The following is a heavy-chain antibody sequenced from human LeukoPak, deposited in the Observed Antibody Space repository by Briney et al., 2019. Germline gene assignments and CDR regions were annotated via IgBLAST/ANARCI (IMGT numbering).Heavy chain of an antibody. D-gene: IGHD5-18*01. CDR3: AREAMVTLALL. J-gene: IGHJ4*02. V-gene: IGHV3-23*01. CDR2: ISGSGGST. Sequence: GGSLRLSCAASGFTFSSYGMSWVRQAPGKGLEWVSAISGSGGSTYYADSVKGRFTISRDNAKNSLYLQMNSLRAEDTAVYYCAREAMVTLALLWGQGTLVTVFS. CDR1: GFTFSSYG.